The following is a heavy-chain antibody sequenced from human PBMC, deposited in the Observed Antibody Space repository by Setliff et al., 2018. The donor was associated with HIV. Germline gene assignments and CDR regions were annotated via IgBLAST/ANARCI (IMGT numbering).Heavy chain of an antibody. CDR2: IYYSGTT. V-gene: IGHV4-61*08. D-gene: IGHD6-6*01. CDR3: ARHVGYSSSSLDY. CDR1: GGSISSGDYY. Sequence: SETLSLTCTVSGGSISSGDYYWSWIRQPPGKGLEWIGYIYYSGTTNYNPSLKSRVTISVDTSKNQFSLKLSSVTAADTAVYYCARHVGYSSSSLDYWGQGTLVTVSS. J-gene: IGHJ4*02.